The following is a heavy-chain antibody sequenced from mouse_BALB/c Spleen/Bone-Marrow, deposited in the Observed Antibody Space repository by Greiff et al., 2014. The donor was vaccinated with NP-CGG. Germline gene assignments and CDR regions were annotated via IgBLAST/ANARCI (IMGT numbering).Heavy chain of an antibody. Sequence: EVKVVESGGGLVQLGGSLRLSCATSGFTFTDYYMNWVRQPPGKALEWLGLIRNKVNGYTTDYSASVKGRFTISRNDSQSILYLQMNTLRSEDSATYYCARDKDGNYEGFAFWGQGTLVTVSA. J-gene: IGHJ3*01. CDR3: ARDKDGNYEGFAF. CDR2: IRNKVNGYTT. V-gene: IGHV7-3*02. D-gene: IGHD2-1*01. CDR1: GFTFTDYY.